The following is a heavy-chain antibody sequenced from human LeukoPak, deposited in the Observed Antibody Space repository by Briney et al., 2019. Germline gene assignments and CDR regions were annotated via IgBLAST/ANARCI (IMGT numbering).Heavy chain of an antibody. D-gene: IGHD3-22*01. V-gene: IGHV1-2*02. CDR2: INPNSGGT. J-gene: IGHJ4*02. CDR1: GYTFTGCY. Sequence: ASVKVSCKASGYTFTGCYMHWVRQAPGQGLEWMGWINPNSGGTNYAQKFQGRVTMTRDTSISTAYMELSRLRSDDTAVYYCARVRRYYDSHTLFDYWGQGTLVTVSS. CDR3: ARVRRYYDSHTLFDY.